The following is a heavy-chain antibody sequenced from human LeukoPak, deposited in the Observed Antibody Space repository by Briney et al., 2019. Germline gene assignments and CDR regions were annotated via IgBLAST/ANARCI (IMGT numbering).Heavy chain of an antibody. J-gene: IGHJ3*02. CDR2: IYYSGST. D-gene: IGHD3-22*01. CDR3: ASFYDSSGYYYSLDAFDI. Sequence: SETLSLTCTVSGGSISSSSYYWGWIRQPPGKGLEWIGSIYYSGSTYYNPSLKSRVTISVDTSKNQFSLKLSSVTAADTAVYYCASFYDSSGYYYSLDAFDIWGQGTMVTVSP. V-gene: IGHV4-39*01. CDR1: GGSISSSSYY.